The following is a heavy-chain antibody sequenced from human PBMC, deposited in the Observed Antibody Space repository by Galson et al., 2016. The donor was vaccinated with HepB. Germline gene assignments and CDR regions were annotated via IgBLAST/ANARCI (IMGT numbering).Heavy chain of an antibody. Sequence: SLRLSCATSGYFFGHYALSWFRQAPGKGLEWVGFIRSTTYGGTTESAASAMGRFSISKDDSKSTAYLQMNNLRIEDTGLYFCARGGYCSRCPCYPRIEYYDHWGRGILVTVSS. D-gene: IGHD2-15*01. CDR3: ARGGYCSRCPCYPRIEYYDH. CDR1: GYFFGHYA. CDR2: IRSTTYGGTT. J-gene: IGHJ4*02. V-gene: IGHV3-49*03.